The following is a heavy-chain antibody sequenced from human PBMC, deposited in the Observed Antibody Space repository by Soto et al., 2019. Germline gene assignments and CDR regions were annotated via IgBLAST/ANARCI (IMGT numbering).Heavy chain of an antibody. CDR2: ISXSGTP. V-gene: IGHV4-31*03. D-gene: IGHD2-8*01. J-gene: IGHJ4*02. CDR3: ARRAFPQLINGVCYKDGFWDG. CDR1: CGSVSSGFYY. Sequence: PSETVSLNSTVSCGSVSSGFYYWSWIGQHPRTGLEWIGYISXSGTPYFNRSLKSRASISLDXSKNEFALKMTSVTAADTAVYYCARRAFPQLINGVCYKDGFWDGWGKLALVTSPQ.